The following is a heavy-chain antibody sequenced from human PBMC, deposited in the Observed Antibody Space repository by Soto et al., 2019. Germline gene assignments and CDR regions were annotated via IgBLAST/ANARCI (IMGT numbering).Heavy chain of an antibody. CDR3: AKGVPSHIYGTDV. CDR2: IGGIGQYA. J-gene: IGHJ6*02. V-gene: IGHV3-23*01. CDR1: GFTFSHYA. Sequence: GGSLRLSCAASGFTFSHYAMNWVRQAPGKGLEWVAIIGGIGQYAFYADSVKGRFTFSRDNSKNTIYLEMNNLRTEDTAIYFCAKGVPSHIYGTDVWGPATSVTVSS.